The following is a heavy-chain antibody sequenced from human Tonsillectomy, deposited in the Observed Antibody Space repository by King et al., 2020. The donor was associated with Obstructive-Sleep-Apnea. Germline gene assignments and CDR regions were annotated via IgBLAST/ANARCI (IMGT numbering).Heavy chain of an antibody. CDR2: IKQDGSEK. D-gene: IGHD1-26*01. J-gene: IGHJ4*02. CDR3: AREKVGATDY. Sequence: VQLVESGGGLVQPGGSLRLSCAASGFTFSSYLMSWVRQAPGKGLEWVANIKQDGSEKYYVDSVKGRFTISRDNAKNSLYLQMNSLRAEDTAVYYCAREKVGATDYWGQGTLVTVSS. V-gene: IGHV3-7*01. CDR1: GFTFSSYL.